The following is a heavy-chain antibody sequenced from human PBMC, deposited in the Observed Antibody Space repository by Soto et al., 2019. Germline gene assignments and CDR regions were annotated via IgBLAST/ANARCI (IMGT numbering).Heavy chain of an antibody. V-gene: IGHV1-3*01. D-gene: IGHD2-15*01. J-gene: IGHJ5*02. Sequence: ASVKVSCKASGYTFTSYAMHWVRQAPGQRLEWMGWINAGNGNTKYSQKFQGRVTITRDTSASTAYMELSSLRSEDTAVYYCARGRDEACSGGSCYKPIDPWGQGTLVTVSS. CDR1: GYTFTSYA. CDR3: ARGRDEACSGGSCYKPIDP. CDR2: INAGNGNT.